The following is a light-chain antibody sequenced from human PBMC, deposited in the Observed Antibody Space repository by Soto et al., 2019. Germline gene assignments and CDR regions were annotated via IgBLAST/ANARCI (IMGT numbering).Light chain of an antibody. V-gene: IGKV1-39*01. CDR3: QQSYSTPWT. CDR1: QSISNY. CDR2: AAS. J-gene: IGKJ1*01. Sequence: SASVGDRVTIPCRASQSISNYLSWYQQIPGKAPKLLIYAASTLRSGVSSRFSGSGSGTDFTLTISSLQPEDFATYYCQQSYSTPWTFGQGTKVEIK.